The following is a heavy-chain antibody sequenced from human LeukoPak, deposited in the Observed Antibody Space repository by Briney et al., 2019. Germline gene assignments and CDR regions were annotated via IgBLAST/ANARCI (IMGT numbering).Heavy chain of an antibody. CDR2: IYYSGST. D-gene: IGHD3-10*01. CDR3: ARQRVHYYGSGSYVIDY. Sequence: SETLSLTCTVSGASISSSSYCWGWIRQPPGKGLEWIGSIYYSGSTYYNPSLKSRVTISVDTSKNQFSLKLSSVTAEDTAVYYCARQRVHYYGSGSYVIDYWGQGTLVTVSS. J-gene: IGHJ4*02. V-gene: IGHV4-39*01. CDR1: GASISSSSYC.